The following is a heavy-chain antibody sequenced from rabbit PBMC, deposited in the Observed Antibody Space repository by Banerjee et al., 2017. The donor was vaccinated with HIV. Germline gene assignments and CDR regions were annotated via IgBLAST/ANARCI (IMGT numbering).Heavy chain of an antibody. V-gene: IGHV1S47*01. J-gene: IGHJ4*01. CDR1: GFDFSSYG. CDR2: IDPVFGST. Sequence: QEQLVESGGGLVQPGGSLKLSCKASGFDFSSYGVSWVRQAPGKGLEWIGYIDPVFGSTYYAGWVNGRFTISSHNAQNTLYLQLNSLTAADTATYFCVRDGGYASSSGYYIHFNLWGPGTLVTVS. D-gene: IGHD1-1*01. CDR3: VRDGGYASSSGYYIHFNL.